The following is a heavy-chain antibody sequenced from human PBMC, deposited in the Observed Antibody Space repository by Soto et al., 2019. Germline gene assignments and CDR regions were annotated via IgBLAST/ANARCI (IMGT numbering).Heavy chain of an antibody. CDR1: GFTFSSYW. D-gene: IGHD3-16*02. CDR2: IKQDGSEK. Sequence: GGSLRLSCAASGFTFSSYWMSWVRQAPGKGLEWVANIKQDGSEKYYVDSVKGRFTISRDNAKNSLYLQMNSLRAEDTAVYYCARERGYHYDYIWGSYRWNDYWGQGTLVTVSS. J-gene: IGHJ4*02. CDR3: ARERGYHYDYIWGSYRWNDY. V-gene: IGHV3-7*01.